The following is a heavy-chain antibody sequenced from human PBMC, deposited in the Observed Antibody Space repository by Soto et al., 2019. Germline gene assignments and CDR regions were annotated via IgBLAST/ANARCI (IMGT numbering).Heavy chain of an antibody. J-gene: IGHJ4*02. Sequence: SETLSLTCTVSGGSISSFYWSWIRQPPGKGLEWIGYVYNSGSTDYNPSLLSRVTISIDTSKNQFSLRLTSVTAADTAVYYCATASSSGSSGELDYWGQGTLGTVSS. CDR1: GGSISSFY. CDR3: ATASSSGSSGELDY. D-gene: IGHD3-22*01. CDR2: VYNSGST. V-gene: IGHV4-59*01.